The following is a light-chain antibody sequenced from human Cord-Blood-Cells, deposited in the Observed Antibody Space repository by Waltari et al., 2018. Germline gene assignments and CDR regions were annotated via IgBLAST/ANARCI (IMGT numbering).Light chain of an antibody. J-gene: IGLJ1*01. CDR3: SSYTSSSTL. V-gene: IGLV2-14*01. CDR1: SSDVGGYNY. CDR2: DVS. Sequence: QSALTQPASVSGSPGQSITISCTGTSSDVGGYNYVSWYQTHPGKAPKPMIYDVSNRPSGVSNRFSGSKSGNTASLTISGLQAEDEADYYCSSYTSSSTLFGTGTKVTVL.